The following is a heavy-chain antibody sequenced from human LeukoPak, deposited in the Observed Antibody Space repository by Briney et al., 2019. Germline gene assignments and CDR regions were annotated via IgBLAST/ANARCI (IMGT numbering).Heavy chain of an antibody. D-gene: IGHD3-22*01. J-gene: IGHJ4*02. CDR2: INEDGSEK. Sequence: GGSLRLSCAASGFTFSNYWMGWVRQAPGRGLEWVANINEDGSEKYYVDSVKGRFTISRDNGKNSLYLQINSLRAEDTAVVYCARGGYYSAWAEDYWGQGTLVTVSS. CDR1: GFTFSNYW. CDR3: ARGGYYSAWAEDY. V-gene: IGHV3-7*01.